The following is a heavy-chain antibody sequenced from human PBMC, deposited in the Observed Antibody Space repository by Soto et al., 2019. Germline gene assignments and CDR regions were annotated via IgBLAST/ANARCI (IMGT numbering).Heavy chain of an antibody. Sequence: QLQLQESGSGLVRPSQTLSLTCAVSGGSISSGGYSWNWIRQPPGKGLESIGYIYHSGSTLYNPSLKSRVTISVGKSKIQSSLELSSVPAAATAVYYCARDQLEGNWFDPWGQGTLVTVSS. V-gene: IGHV4-30-2*01. CDR3: ARDQLEGNWFDP. CDR1: GGSISSGGYS. CDR2: IYHSGST. D-gene: IGHD1-1*01. J-gene: IGHJ5*02.